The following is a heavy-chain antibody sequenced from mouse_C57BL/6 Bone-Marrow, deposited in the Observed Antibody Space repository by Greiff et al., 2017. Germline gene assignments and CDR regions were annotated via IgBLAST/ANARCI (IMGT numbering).Heavy chain of an antibody. J-gene: IGHJ2*01. Sequence: EVKLVESGGDLVKPGGSLKLSCAASGFTFSSYGMSWVRQTPDKRLEWVANISSGGSYTYYPDSVKGRFTISRDNAKNTLYLQMSSLKSEDTAMYYGARHYGSSYWGQGTTLTVSS. CDR2: ISSGGSYT. V-gene: IGHV5-6*01. CDR1: GFTFSSYG. D-gene: IGHD1-1*01. CDR3: ARHYGSSY.